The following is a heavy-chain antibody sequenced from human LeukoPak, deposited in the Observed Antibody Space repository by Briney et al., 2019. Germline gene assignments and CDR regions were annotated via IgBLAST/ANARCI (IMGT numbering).Heavy chain of an antibody. Sequence: SETLSLTCTVSGGSISSHYWSWIRQPPGKGLEWIGYIYYSGSTNYNPSPKSRVTISVDTSKNQFSLKLSSVTAADTAVYYCARVPRDCSSTSCYSSWGGNYYYYYMDVWGKGTTVTVSS. D-gene: IGHD2-2*02. V-gene: IGHV4-59*11. J-gene: IGHJ6*03. CDR1: GGSISSHY. CDR3: ARVPRDCSSTSCYSSWGGNYYYYYMDV. CDR2: IYYSGST.